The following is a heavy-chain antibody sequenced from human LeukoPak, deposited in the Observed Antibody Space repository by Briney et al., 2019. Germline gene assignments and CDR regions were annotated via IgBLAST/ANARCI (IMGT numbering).Heavy chain of an antibody. V-gene: IGHV3-21*01. CDR3: ARDRCSSTSCFGYYYGMDV. CDR1: GFTFSSYS. Sequence: GGSLRLSCAASGFTFSSYSMNWVRQAPGKGLEWVSSISSSSGYIYYADSVKGRFTISRDNAKNSLYLQMNSLRAEDTAVYYCARDRCSSTSCFGYYYGMDVWGQGTTVTVSS. CDR2: ISSSSGYI. J-gene: IGHJ6*02. D-gene: IGHD2-2*01.